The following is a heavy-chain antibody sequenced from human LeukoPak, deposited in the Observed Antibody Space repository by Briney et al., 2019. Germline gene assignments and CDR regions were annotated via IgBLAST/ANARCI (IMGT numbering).Heavy chain of an antibody. J-gene: IGHJ6*03. D-gene: IGHD3-9*01. Sequence: GGSLRLSCAASGFTFSSYSMNWVRQAPGKGLEWVSSISSSSSYIYYADSVKGRFTISRDNAKNSLYLQMNSLRAEDTAVYYCARGGLVDILTGYYRAYYMDVWGKGTTVTVSS. CDR2: ISSSSSYI. CDR3: ARGGLVDILTGYYRAYYMDV. CDR1: GFTFSSYS. V-gene: IGHV3-21*01.